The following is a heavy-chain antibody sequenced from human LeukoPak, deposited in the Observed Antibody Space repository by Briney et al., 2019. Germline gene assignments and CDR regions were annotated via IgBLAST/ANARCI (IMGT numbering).Heavy chain of an antibody. CDR1: GYTFTGYG. Sequence: ASVKVSCKASGYTFTGYGISWVRQAPGQGLEWMGWISAYNGNTNYAQKLQGRVTMTTDTSTSTAYMGLRSLRSDDTAVYYCARVRVPAAVDAFDIWGQGTMVTVSS. CDR3: ARVRVPAAVDAFDI. V-gene: IGHV1-18*01. CDR2: ISAYNGNT. D-gene: IGHD2-2*01. J-gene: IGHJ3*02.